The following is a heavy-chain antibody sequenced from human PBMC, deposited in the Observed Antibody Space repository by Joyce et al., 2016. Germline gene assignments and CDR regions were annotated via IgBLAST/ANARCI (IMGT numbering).Heavy chain of an antibody. CDR2: INDDGIST. V-gene: IGHV3-74*01. CDR1: GSTFNNLW. CDR3: AGVFDY. Sequence: EVQLVESGGGLVQPGGSLRLSCVVSGSTFNNLWIHGVRQAPGKGLVWVSGINDDGISTFYADSVKGRFTISRDDAKNTVYLQMNSLRAEDTALYYCAGVFDYWGQGTLVTVSS. J-gene: IGHJ4*02.